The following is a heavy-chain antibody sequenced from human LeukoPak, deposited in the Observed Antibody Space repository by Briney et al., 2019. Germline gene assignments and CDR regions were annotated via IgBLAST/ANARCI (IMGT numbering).Heavy chain of an antibody. D-gene: IGHD3-22*01. Sequence: SETLSLTCTVSGGSISSYYWSWIRQPPGKGLEWIGYIYYSGSTNYNPSLKSRVTISVDTSKNQYSLKLSSVTAADTAVYYCAREAAEADSSGQFDYWGQGTLVTVSS. CDR3: AREAAEADSSGQFDY. J-gene: IGHJ4*02. CDR2: IYYSGST. CDR1: GGSISSYY. V-gene: IGHV4-59*01.